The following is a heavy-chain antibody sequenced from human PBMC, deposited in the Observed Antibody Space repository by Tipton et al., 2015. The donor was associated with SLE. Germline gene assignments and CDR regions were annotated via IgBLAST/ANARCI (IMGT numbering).Heavy chain of an antibody. Sequence: LRLSCTVSGGSISSYSWGWIRQPPGKGLEWIGSINYSGTTSYNPSLKSRVTISVDTSKNQFSLKLSSVTAADTAVYYCTRHDYFASGRVYWGQGTLVTVAS. CDR1: GGSISSYS. V-gene: IGHV4-39*07. CDR3: TRHDYFASGRVY. CDR2: INYSGTT. D-gene: IGHD3-10*01. J-gene: IGHJ4*02.